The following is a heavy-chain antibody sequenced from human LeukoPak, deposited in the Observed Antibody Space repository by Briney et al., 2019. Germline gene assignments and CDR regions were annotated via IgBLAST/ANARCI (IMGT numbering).Heavy chain of an antibody. CDR2: INPNSGGT. Sequence: ASVKASCKASGYTFTGYYMHWVRQAPGQGLEWMGWINPNSGGTNYAQKFQGRVTMTRDTSISTAYMELSRLRSDDTAVYYCARYCSSTSCVYGMDVWGQGTTVTVSS. D-gene: IGHD2-2*01. V-gene: IGHV1-2*02. CDR3: ARYCSSTSCVYGMDV. CDR1: GYTFTGYY. J-gene: IGHJ6*02.